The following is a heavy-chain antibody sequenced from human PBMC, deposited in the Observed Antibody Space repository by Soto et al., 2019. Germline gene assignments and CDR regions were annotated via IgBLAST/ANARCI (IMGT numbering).Heavy chain of an antibody. V-gene: IGHV1-18*01. CDR2: VSPYNGNR. CDR1: GYTFTNYG. Sequence: QVQLVQSGAEVKKSGASVKASCKASGYTFTNYGISWVRQAPGQGLEWMGWVSPYNGNRYYAQKFHGRLTLTTETSTNTAFMELRSLSPGDTAIYYCARRYGDPSSAAGFDYWGQGTLVTVSS. D-gene: IGHD2-21*02. J-gene: IGHJ4*02. CDR3: ARRYGDPSSAAGFDY.